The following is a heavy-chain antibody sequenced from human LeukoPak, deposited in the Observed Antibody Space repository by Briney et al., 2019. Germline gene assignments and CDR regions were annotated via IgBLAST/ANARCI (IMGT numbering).Heavy chain of an antibody. Sequence: GGSLRLSCAASGFTFSSYAMSWVRQAPGKGLEWVSVTSGSGGSTYYVDSVKGRFTISRDNSQNTLYLQMSSLRAEDTAVYYCAKGLYYYAMDVWGQGTAVTVSS. CDR3: AKGLYYYAMDV. CDR1: GFTFSSYA. CDR2: TSGSGGST. J-gene: IGHJ6*02. V-gene: IGHV3-23*01.